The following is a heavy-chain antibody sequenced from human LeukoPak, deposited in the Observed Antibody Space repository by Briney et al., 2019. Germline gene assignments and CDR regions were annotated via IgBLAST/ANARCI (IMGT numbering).Heavy chain of an antibody. Sequence: PSETLSLTCAVYGVSFSGYYWSWIRQPPGKGLEWIGEINHSGSTNYNPSLKSRVTISVDTSKNQFSLKLSSVTAADTAVYYCARASGDYDYVWGSYRSDYWGQGTLVTVSS. D-gene: IGHD3-16*02. V-gene: IGHV4-34*01. CDR2: INHSGST. J-gene: IGHJ4*02. CDR1: GVSFSGYY. CDR3: ARASGDYDYVWGSYRSDY.